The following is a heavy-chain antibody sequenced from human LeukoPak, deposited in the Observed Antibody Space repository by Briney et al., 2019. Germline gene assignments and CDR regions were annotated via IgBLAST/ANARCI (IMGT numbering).Heavy chain of an antibody. CDR3: VRGSTLRHYQY. CDR1: GGSISSSPYY. J-gene: IGHJ4*02. V-gene: IGHV4-39*01. Sequence: PSETLSLTCTVSGGSISSSPYYWGWIRRPPGKGLEWIGSIYYSGSPYYNPSLKSRVTVSVDTSKNQFSLKLSSVTAADTAVYYCVRGSTLRHYQYWGQGTLVTVSS. CDR2: IYYSGSP. D-gene: IGHD3-16*01.